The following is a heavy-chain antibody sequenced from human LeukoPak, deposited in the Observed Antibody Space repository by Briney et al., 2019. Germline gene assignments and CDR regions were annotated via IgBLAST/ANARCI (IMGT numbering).Heavy chain of an antibody. CDR3: AKGWDYYVDY. D-gene: IGHD1-26*01. V-gene: IGHV3-30*02. CDR2: IRYDGSNK. Sequence: GGSLRLSCAASGFIFSNYGMHWVRQAPGKGPEWVAFIRYDGSNKDYAESVKGRFTTSRDNTKITLYLQVNTLRPEDTAVYYCAKGWDYYVDYWGQGTLVTVSS. J-gene: IGHJ4*02. CDR1: GFIFSNYG.